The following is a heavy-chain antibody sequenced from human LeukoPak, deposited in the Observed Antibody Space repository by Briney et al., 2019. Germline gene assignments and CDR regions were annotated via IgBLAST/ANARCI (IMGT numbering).Heavy chain of an antibody. CDR2: FYYSGST. Sequence: PSETLSLTCTVSGGSISSYFWSWIRQPPGKGLEWIGYFYYSGSTNYNPSLKSRVTISVDTSKNQFSLKLSSVTAADTAVYYCARGNGYTSGFDYWGQGTLVTVSS. V-gene: IGHV4-59*01. J-gene: IGHJ4*02. D-gene: IGHD5-18*01. CDR3: ARGNGYTSGFDY. CDR1: GGSISSYF.